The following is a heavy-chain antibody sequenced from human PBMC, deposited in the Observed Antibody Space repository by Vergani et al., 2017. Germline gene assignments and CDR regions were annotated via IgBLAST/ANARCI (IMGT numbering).Heavy chain of an antibody. V-gene: IGHV3-23*01. CDR1: GFTFSTYA. CDR2: LTGGGGST. J-gene: IGHJ4*02. D-gene: IGHD1-26*01. Sequence: EVQLLESGGSLKQPGGSVRLSCAASGFTFSTYAMHWVRQAPGTGLELVSALTGGGGSTYYADSFKVRFIISRDNSSDTLYLQMNSLRQEDTATYYCVKNAGSYENFFDSWGQGTLVTVSS. CDR3: VKNAGSYENFFDS.